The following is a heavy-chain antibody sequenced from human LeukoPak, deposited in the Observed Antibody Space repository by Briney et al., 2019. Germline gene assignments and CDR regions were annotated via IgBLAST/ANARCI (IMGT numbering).Heavy chain of an antibody. D-gene: IGHD2-2*01. Sequence: GGALRLSCAASGFTFSNAWMNWVRQAPGKGLEWVGRIKSKTDGGTTDYAPPVKGRLNISRDDSKNTLYLQMNSLNTEDTAVYYCTTRYCSSTSCYPFDSWGQGTLVTVSS. CDR1: GFTFSNAW. CDR2: IKSKTDGGTT. J-gene: IGHJ4*02. CDR3: TTRYCSSTSCYPFDS. V-gene: IGHV3-15*07.